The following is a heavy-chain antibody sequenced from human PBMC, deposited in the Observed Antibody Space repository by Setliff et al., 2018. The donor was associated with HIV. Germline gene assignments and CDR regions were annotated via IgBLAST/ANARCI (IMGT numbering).Heavy chain of an antibody. CDR3: AGGFPKYNFRLFDS. J-gene: IGHJ5*01. CDR2: IDHGGSP. V-gene: IGHV4-34*01. D-gene: IGHD1-1*01. CDR1: GRSLSIYF. Sequence: SETLSLTCAVYGRSLSIYFWTWIRQSPGKRLEWIGEIDHGGSPTYNPSFKSRVSISLDTANKQFPLTLNSLTAADSALYFCAGGFPKYNFRLFDSWGQGTLVTVSS.